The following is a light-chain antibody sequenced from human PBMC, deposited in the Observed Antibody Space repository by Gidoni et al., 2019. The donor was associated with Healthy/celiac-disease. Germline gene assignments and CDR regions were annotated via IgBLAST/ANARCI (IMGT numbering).Light chain of an antibody. CDR3: MIWHSPHVV. CDR2: YKSDSDK. V-gene: IGLV5-45*03. Sequence: QAVLTQPSSLSASPGASASLTCTLRSGINVGTYRIYWYQQKPGSPPQYLLRYKSDSDKQQGSGVPSRFSGSKDASANAGILLISGLQSEDEADYYCMIWHSPHVVFGGGTKLTGL. J-gene: IGLJ2*01. CDR1: SGINVGTYR.